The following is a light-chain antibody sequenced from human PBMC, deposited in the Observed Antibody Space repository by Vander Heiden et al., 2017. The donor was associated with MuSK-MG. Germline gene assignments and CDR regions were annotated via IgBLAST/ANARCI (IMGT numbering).Light chain of an antibody. CDR3: SSYAGSNNLV. Sequence: QSALTQPPSASGSPGQSVTISCTGTSSDVGYYNFVSWYQQHPGKAPKLMIYAVSKRPSGVPDRFSGSKSGNTASLTVSGLQAEDEADYYCSSYAGSNNLVFGGGTKLTVL. CDR1: SSDVGYYNF. CDR2: AVS. J-gene: IGLJ2*01. V-gene: IGLV2-8*01.